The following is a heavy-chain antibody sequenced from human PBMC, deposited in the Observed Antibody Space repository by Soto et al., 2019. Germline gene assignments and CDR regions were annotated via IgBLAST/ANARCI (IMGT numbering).Heavy chain of an antibody. Sequence: QVQLVESGGGVVQPGRSLRLSCAASGFTFSTYGMHWVRQAPGKGLEWVAVISYDGSNEYYADSVKGQFIISRDNSKNTLYLQMNNLRAEDTAVYYCAREGSRPLGRYYYYGMDVWGQGTTVTVSS. CDR1: GFTFSTYG. CDR3: AREGSRPLGRYYYYGMDV. D-gene: IGHD3-16*01. J-gene: IGHJ6*02. V-gene: IGHV3-30*03. CDR2: ISYDGSNE.